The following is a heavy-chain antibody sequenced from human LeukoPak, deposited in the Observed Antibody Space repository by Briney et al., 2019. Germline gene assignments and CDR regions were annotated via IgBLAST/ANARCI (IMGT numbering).Heavy chain of an antibody. CDR2: IYYSVTT. D-gene: IGHD6-19*01. V-gene: IGHV4-39*01. J-gene: IGHJ4*02. Sequence: SETLSLTCTVSGDSISANNYYWTWIRQPPGKGLEWIGTIYYSVTTYYNPSLKSRVTISVDTSRNQFSLRLSSVTAADTAVYYCARRRGIGLYYCDYWGQGALVTVSS. CDR3: ARRRGIGLYYCDY. CDR1: GDSISANNYY.